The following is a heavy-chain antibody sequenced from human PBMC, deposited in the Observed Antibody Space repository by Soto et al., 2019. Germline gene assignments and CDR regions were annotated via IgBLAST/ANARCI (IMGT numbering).Heavy chain of an antibody. J-gene: IGHJ5*02. Sequence: GASVKVSCKASGYTFTGYGISWVRQAPGQGLEWMGGISAYNGNTNYAQKLQGRVTMTTDTSTSTVYMELRSLRSDDTAVYYCARVVASSGNNWFDPWGQGTLVTVSS. D-gene: IGHD6-19*01. CDR1: GYTFTGYG. CDR2: ISAYNGNT. CDR3: ARVVASSGNNWFDP. V-gene: IGHV1-18*04.